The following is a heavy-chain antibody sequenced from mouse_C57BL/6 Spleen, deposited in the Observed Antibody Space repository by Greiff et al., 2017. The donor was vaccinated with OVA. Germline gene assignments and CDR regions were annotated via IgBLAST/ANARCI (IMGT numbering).Heavy chain of an antibody. CDR1: GYTFTSYW. CDR2: IDPSDSYT. V-gene: IGHV1-50*01. Sequence: QVQLQQSGAELVKPGASVKLSCKASGYTFTSYWMQWVKQRPGQGLEWIGEIDPSDSYTNYNQKFKGKATLTVDTSSSTAYMQLSSLTSEDSAVYYCARGLYFDDWGQGTTLTVSS. J-gene: IGHJ2*01. CDR3: ARGLYFDD.